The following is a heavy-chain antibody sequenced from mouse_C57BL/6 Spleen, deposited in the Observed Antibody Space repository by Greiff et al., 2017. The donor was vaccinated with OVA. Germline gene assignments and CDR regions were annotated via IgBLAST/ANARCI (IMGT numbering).Heavy chain of an antibody. CDR1: GYTFTSYW. V-gene: IGHV1-55*01. Sequence: QVQLKQSGAELVKPGASVKMSCKASGYTFTSYWITWVKQRPGQGLEWIGDIYPGSGSTNYNEKFKSKATLTVDTSSSTAYMQLSSLTSEDSAVYYCAREEITTVEEAWFAYWGQGTLVTVSA. CDR3: AREEITTVEEAWFAY. D-gene: IGHD1-1*01. CDR2: IYPGSGST. J-gene: IGHJ3*01.